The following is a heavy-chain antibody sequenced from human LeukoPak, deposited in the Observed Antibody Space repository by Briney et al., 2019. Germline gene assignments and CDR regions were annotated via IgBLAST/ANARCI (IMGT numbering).Heavy chain of an antibody. CDR2: ISSSGSTI. CDR1: GFTFSDYY. CDR3: AREGSSGPFDAFDI. V-gene: IGHV3-11*01. D-gene: IGHD3-22*01. J-gene: IGHJ3*02. Sequence: PGGSLRLSCAASGFTFSDYYMSWIRQAPGKGLEWVSYISSSGSTIYYADSVKGRFTISRDNAKNSLYLQMNSLRAEDTAVYYCAREGSSGPFDAFDIWGQGTMVTVSS.